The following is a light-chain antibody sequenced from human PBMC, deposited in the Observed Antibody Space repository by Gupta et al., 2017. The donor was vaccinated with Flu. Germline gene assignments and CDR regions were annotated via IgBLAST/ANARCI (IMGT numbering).Light chain of an antibody. J-gene: IGLJ2*01. V-gene: IGLV3-25*03. CDR3: QSADYSGGYHV. CDR2: KDT. Sequence: GQTARITCSGDALPKQFAYWYQQKPGQAPVLLIYKDTERPSGIPDRFSGSSSGTTVTLTISGVQAEDEADYYCQSADYSGGYHVFGGGTKLTVL. CDR1: ALPKQF.